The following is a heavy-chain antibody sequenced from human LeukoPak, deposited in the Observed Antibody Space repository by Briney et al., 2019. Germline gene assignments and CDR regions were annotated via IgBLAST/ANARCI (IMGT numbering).Heavy chain of an antibody. CDR2: FDPEDGET. CDR1: GYTLTELS. Sequence: ASVKVSCKVSGYTLTELSMHWVRQAPGKGLEWMGGFDPEDGETIYAQKFQGRVTMTEDTSTDTAYMELSSLRSEDTAVYYCATDMGHHLNGGYYSDAFDIWGQGTMVTVSS. J-gene: IGHJ3*02. CDR3: ATDMGHHLNGGYYSDAFDI. D-gene: IGHD3-22*01. V-gene: IGHV1-24*01.